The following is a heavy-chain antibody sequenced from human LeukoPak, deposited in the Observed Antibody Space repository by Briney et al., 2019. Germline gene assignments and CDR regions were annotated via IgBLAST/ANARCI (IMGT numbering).Heavy chain of an antibody. D-gene: IGHD3-10*01. CDR1: GFTFSTSA. J-gene: IGHJ4*01. V-gene: IGHV3-21*01. Sequence: GGSLRLSCAASGFTFSTSAMNWVRQAPGKGLEWVSSINNVRSHIYYADSVRGRFTISRDNAKNSLYLQMNSLRAEDTALYYCATYGSGSGTFFDSWGQGTLVTVSS. CDR3: ATYGSGSGTFFDS. CDR2: INNVRSHI.